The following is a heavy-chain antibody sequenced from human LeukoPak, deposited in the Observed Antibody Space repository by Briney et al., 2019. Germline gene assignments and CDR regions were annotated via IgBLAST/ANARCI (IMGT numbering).Heavy chain of an antibody. D-gene: IGHD1-26*01. J-gene: IGHJ6*03. V-gene: IGHV1-2*02. CDR1: GYTFTGYY. CDR3: ARDRLAGATSRAYYYYYMDV. Sequence: ASVKVSCKASGYTFTGYYMHWVRQAPGQGLEWMGWINPNSGGTNYAQKFQGRVTMNRDTSIRKAYMELSRLRSDDTAVYYCARDRLAGATSRAYYYYYMDVWGKGTTVTVSS. CDR2: INPNSGGT.